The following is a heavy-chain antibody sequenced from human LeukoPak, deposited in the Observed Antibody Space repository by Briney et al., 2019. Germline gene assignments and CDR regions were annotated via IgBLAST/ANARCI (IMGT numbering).Heavy chain of an antibody. Sequence: SETLSLTCTVSGASISSYYWSWIRQPAGKGLEWIGRIYTSGTTNYNPFLNSRVTMSVDTSKKHFSLRLNSVTAADTAVYYCATYDQKLAFDNWGQGTLVTVSS. CDR2: IYTSGTT. D-gene: IGHD6-13*01. CDR3: ATYDQKLAFDN. V-gene: IGHV4-4*07. J-gene: IGHJ4*02. CDR1: GASISSYY.